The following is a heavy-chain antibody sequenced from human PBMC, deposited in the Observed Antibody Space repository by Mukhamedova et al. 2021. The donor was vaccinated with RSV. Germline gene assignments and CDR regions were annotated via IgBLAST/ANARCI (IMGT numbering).Heavy chain of an antibody. J-gene: IGHJ3*02. Sequence: SLSSNYTMYADSVKGRFTISRGSAKNSLYLQMNSLRAEDTAVYFCARDRDDSYVGAFDIWGQGTKVTVSS. V-gene: IGHV3-11*06. CDR3: ARDRDDSYVGAFDI. D-gene: IGHD5-18*01. CDR2: SLSSNYT.